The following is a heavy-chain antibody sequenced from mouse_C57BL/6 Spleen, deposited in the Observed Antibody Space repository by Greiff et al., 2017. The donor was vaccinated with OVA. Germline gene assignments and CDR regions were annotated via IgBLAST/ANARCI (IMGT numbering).Heavy chain of an antibody. CDR1: GYTFTSYW. CDR2: IHPSDSDT. Sequence: VQLQQPGAELVKPGASVKVSCKASGYTFTSYWMHWVKQRPGQGLEWIGRIHPSDSDTNYNQKFKGKATLTVDKSSSTAYMQLSSLTSEDSAVYYCASVITTVGGDYAMDYWGQGTSVTVSS. V-gene: IGHV1-74*01. CDR3: ASVITTVGGDYAMDY. J-gene: IGHJ4*01. D-gene: IGHD1-1*01.